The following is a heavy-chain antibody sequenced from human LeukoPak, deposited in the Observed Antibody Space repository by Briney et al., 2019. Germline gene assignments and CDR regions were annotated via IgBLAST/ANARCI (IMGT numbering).Heavy chain of an antibody. V-gene: IGHV4-59*01. CDR1: GGSISSDY. J-gene: IGHJ4*02. D-gene: IGHD3-22*01. Sequence: PSETLSLTCIVSGGSISSDYWSWIRQRPRKGLEWIGYIYYIWVTNYNPSLNRRLTISVDKDQFSRKVTSVTAADTAVYYCAKVPSYDYSGSNRGSIDFWGQGTLVTVSS. CDR3: AKVPSYDYSGSNRGSIDF. CDR2: IYYIWVT.